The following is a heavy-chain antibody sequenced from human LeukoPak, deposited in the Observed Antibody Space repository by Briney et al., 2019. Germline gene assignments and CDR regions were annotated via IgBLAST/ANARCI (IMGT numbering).Heavy chain of an antibody. D-gene: IGHD6-19*01. CDR1: GFTFSDFY. Sequence: PGGSLRLSCAASGFTFSDFYMSWVRQAPGKGLEWISYIGKNGNLVDYADSVKGRFTISRDNPKKMLYLQMNSLRAEDTGVFYCAKLSSLNHFDYWGQGTLVTVSS. CDR2: IGKNGNLV. J-gene: IGHJ4*02. V-gene: IGHV3-11*04. CDR3: AKLSSLNHFDY.